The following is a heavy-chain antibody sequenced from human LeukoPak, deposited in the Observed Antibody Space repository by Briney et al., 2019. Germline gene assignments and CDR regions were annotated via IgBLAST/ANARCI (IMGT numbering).Heavy chain of an antibody. J-gene: IGHJ4*02. CDR2: IKQDGGET. CDR3: TREDHSNYNY. Sequence: GGSLRLSCAASGFTFSSYGMHWVRQAPGKGLEWVASIKQDGGETFYVDSVKGRFTISRDNAKNSLYLQMNSLRAEDTAVYYCTREDHSNYNYWGQGTLVTVSS. D-gene: IGHD4-11*01. V-gene: IGHV3-7*01. CDR1: GFTFSSYG.